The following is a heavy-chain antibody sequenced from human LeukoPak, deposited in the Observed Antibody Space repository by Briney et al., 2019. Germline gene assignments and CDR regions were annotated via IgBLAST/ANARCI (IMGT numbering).Heavy chain of an antibody. CDR2: IIPIFGTA. D-gene: IGHD6-19*01. CDR3: ASRPAAGAFDY. J-gene: IGHJ4*02. Sequence: GASVKVSCKASGYTFTSYGISWVRQAPGQGLEWMGGIIPIFGTANYAQKFQGRVTITADESTSTAYMELSSLRSEDTAVYYCASRPAAGAFDYWGQGTLVTVSS. CDR1: GYTFTSYG. V-gene: IGHV1-69*13.